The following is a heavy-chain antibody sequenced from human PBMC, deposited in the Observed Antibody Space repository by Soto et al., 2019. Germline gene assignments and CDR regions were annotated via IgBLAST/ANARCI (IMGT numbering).Heavy chain of an antibody. CDR1: GGTFSGYY. D-gene: IGHD3-10*01. V-gene: IGHV4-34*08. CDR3: AKKGYYASGRINLFDS. J-gene: IGHJ4*02. Sequence: SETLSLTCAVYGGTFSGYYWSWIRQSPEKGLEWLGEISHTGGANYNPSLRSRVSLSVDASKNQFSLNLTSVTAADTAMYYCAKKGYYASGRINLFDSWGQGTLVTVSS. CDR2: ISHTGGA.